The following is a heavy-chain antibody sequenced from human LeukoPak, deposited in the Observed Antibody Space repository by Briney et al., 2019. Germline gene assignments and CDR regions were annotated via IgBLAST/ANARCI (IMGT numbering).Heavy chain of an antibody. V-gene: IGHV1-69*13. D-gene: IGHD3-16*02. CDR2: IIPIFGTA. CDR1: GYTFTSYG. Sequence: GASVKVSCKASGYTFTSYGISWVRQAPGQGLEWMGGIIPIFGTANYAQKFQGRVTITADESTSTAYMELSSLRSEDTAVYYCARGHVRGSYRSYFDYWGQGTLVTVSS. CDR3: ARGHVRGSYRSYFDY. J-gene: IGHJ4*02.